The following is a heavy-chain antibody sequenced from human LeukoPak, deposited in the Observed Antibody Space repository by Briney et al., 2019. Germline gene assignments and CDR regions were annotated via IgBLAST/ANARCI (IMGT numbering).Heavy chain of an antibody. CDR1: GFTVSSNY. CDR3: ASGVYCGGDCMGAFDI. V-gene: IGHV3-66*02. Sequence: GGSLRLSCAASGFTVSSNYMSWVRQAPGKGLEWFSVIYSGGSTYYADSVKGRFTISRDNSKNTLYLQMNSLRAEDTAVYYCASGVYCGGDCMGAFDIWGQGTMVTVSS. J-gene: IGHJ3*02. CDR2: IYSGGST. D-gene: IGHD2-21*02.